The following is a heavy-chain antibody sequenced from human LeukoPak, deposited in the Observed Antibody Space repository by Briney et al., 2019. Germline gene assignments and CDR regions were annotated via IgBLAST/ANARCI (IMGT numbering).Heavy chain of an antibody. D-gene: IGHD2-2*01. V-gene: IGHV3-21*05. Sequence: PGGSLRLSCAAPEFTFSHYAMNWVRQAPGKGLEWVSYINDVSGDIHYAESVKGRFTISRDNAKNTLYLQMNSLRAEDTAVYYCARDTFQPGLIDCWGQGTLVTVSS. J-gene: IGHJ4*02. CDR3: ARDTFQPGLIDC. CDR2: INDVSGDI. CDR1: EFTFSHYA.